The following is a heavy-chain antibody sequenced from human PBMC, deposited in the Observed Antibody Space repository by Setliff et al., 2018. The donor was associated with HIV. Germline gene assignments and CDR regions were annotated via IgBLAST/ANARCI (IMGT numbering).Heavy chain of an antibody. J-gene: IGHJ3*02. CDR2: VYYTGST. Sequence: SETLSLTCSVSAFSMSSYYWSFIRQPPGKGLEWIGCVYYTGSTNYGPSLKSRVTISIDTSKNQFSLKLSSVTAADTAVYYCARGPTVTARRERAFDIWGQGTMVTVSS. CDR1: AFSMSSYY. V-gene: IGHV4-59*01. D-gene: IGHD4-17*01. CDR3: ARGPTVTARRERAFDI.